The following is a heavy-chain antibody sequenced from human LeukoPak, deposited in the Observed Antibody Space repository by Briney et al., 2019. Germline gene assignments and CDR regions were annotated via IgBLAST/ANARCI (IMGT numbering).Heavy chain of an antibody. CDR3: ARGVYIAAAQYGY. D-gene: IGHD6-13*01. CDR2: IYYSGTT. J-gene: IGHJ4*02. V-gene: IGHV4-59*01. Sequence: SETLSLTCTVSGGSLSSYYWSWIRQPPGKGLEWIGYIYYSGTTNYNPSLRSRVTISVDTSKNQFSLKLSSVTAADTAVYYCARGVYIAAAQYGYWGQGTLVTVSS. CDR1: GGSLSSYY.